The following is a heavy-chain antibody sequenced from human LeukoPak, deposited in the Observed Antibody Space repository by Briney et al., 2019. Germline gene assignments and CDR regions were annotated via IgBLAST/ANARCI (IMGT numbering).Heavy chain of an antibody. CDR1: GFPFSDYY. Sequence: GGSLRLSCVASGFPFSDYYMSWIRQAPGGGLDWVAYISGSGSDIYYADSVKGRFTISRDNAKNSLHLQMNSLRAEDTAVYYCARGFDCSSTSCSCMDVWGQGTTVTVSS. V-gene: IGHV3-11*01. D-gene: IGHD2-2*01. J-gene: IGHJ6*02. CDR2: ISGSGSDI. CDR3: ARGFDCSSTSCSCMDV.